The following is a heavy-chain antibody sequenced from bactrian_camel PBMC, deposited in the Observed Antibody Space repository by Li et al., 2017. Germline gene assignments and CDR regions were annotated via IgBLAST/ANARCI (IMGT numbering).Heavy chain of an antibody. Sequence: HVQLVESGGGSVQVGGSLRLSCVASGDTIGRYCMGWFRQVPDKEREGVAGIESDGSTSYADSVKGRFTVSQDSAKNTVYLQMTSLKSEDTAPYYCATELNTYCTDDNCYRSYNYWGQGTQVTVS. CDR2: IESDGST. J-gene: IGHJ4*01. CDR1: GDTIGRYC. V-gene: IGHV3S9*01. D-gene: IGHD1*01. CDR3: ATELNTYCTDDNCYRSYNY.